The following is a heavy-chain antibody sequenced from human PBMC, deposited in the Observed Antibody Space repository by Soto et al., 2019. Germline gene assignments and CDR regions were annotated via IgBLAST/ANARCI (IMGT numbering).Heavy chain of an antibody. CDR1: GFTFTDYY. Sequence: QVHLVQSGAEVKKPGASVKVSCKASGFTFTDYYIHWVRQAPGQGLQWMGLINPDSGGTRYAQNYQDWVTMTRDTSINTAYMELKRLRFNDTAVYYCARDLTGTGYDAFDIWGQGTMVTVSS. D-gene: IGHD1-1*01. V-gene: IGHV1-2*04. CDR2: INPDSGGT. J-gene: IGHJ3*02. CDR3: ARDLTGTGYDAFDI.